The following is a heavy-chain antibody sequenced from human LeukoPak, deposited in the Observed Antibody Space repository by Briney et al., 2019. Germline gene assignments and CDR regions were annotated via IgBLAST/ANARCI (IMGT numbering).Heavy chain of an antibody. CDR1: GSTFTSYD. J-gene: IGHJ5*02. V-gene: IGHV1-8*01. CDR3: ARLNYYDSYLDP. CDR2: MNPNSGNT. Sequence: GASVEVSCKASGSTFTSYDINWVRQATGQGLEWMGWMNPNSGNTGYAQKFQGRVTMTRNTSISTAYMELSSLRSEDTAVYYCARLNYYDSYLDPWGQGTLVTVSS. D-gene: IGHD3-22*01.